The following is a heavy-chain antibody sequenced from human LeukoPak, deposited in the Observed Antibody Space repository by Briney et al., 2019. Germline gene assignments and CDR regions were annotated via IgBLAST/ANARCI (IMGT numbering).Heavy chain of an antibody. Sequence: GGSLRLSCAASGFTFSSYSMNWVRQAPGKGLEWVSSISSSSSYIYYADSVKGRFTISRDNAKNSLYLQMNSLRAEDTAVYYCARVKSLYYDSSGYYDYWGQGTLVTVSS. CDR2: ISSSSSYI. V-gene: IGHV3-21*01. D-gene: IGHD3-22*01. J-gene: IGHJ4*02. CDR3: ARVKSLYYDSSGYYDY. CDR1: GFTFSSYS.